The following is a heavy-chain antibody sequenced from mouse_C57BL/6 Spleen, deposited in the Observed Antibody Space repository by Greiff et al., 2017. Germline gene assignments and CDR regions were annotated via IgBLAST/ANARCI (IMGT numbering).Heavy chain of an antibody. CDR1: GYSFTGYY. CDR3: ARRGGPYWYFDV. Sequence: VQLQQSGPELVKPGASVKISCKASGYSFTGYYMNWVKQSPEKSLEWIGEINPGTGGTTYNQKFKATATLTVDKSSSTAYMQLKSLTSEDSAVYYRARRGGPYWYFDVWGTGTTVTVSS. V-gene: IGHV1-42*01. CDR2: INPGTGGT. J-gene: IGHJ1*03.